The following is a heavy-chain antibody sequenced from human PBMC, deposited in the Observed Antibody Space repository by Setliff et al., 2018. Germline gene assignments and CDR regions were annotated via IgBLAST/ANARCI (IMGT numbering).Heavy chain of an antibody. J-gene: IGHJ4*01. D-gene: IGHD3-3*01. CDR1: GFSFSSYA. CDR3: AKSPHDFWSGRVFFDY. V-gene: IGHV3-23*01. Sequence: GGSLRLSCAAPGFSFSSYAMSWVRQAPGKGLEWVSTIIGSGISTYYADSVQGRVTISRDNHKNTLHLQMNSLRVEDTAIYYCAKSPHDFWSGRVFFDYWGQGMLVTVSS. CDR2: IIGSGIST.